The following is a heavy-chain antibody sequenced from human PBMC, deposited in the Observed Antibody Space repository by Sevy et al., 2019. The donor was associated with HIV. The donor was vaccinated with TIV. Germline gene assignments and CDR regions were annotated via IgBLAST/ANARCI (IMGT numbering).Heavy chain of an antibody. CDR1: GFTFSKYS. J-gene: IGHJ4*02. CDR2: FSFGCGEI. CDR3: AREGCTKPHDY. Sequence: GGSLRLSCAASGFTFSKYSMSWVRQPPGKGLEWVSTFSFGCGEINYADSVKGRFTISRVKSKSSVYLQMSNLRPEDTAVYYCAREGCTKPHDYWGQGTLVTVSS. D-gene: IGHD2-8*01. V-gene: IGHV3-23*01.